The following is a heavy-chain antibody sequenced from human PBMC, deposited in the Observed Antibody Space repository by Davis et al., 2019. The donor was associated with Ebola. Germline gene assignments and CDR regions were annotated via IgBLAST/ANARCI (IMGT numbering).Heavy chain of an antibody. D-gene: IGHD6-6*01. CDR2: IYPADSDT. V-gene: IGHV5-51*01. CDR3: ARVRNKQLVGSDY. CDR1: GYSFPKYW. Sequence: GESLKISCKGSGYSFPKYWIGWVRQMPGKGLEWMGLIYPADSDTRYSPTFQGQVTISVDKSISTAYLQWSSLKASDTAMYYCARVRNKQLVGSDYWGQGTLVTVSS. J-gene: IGHJ4*02.